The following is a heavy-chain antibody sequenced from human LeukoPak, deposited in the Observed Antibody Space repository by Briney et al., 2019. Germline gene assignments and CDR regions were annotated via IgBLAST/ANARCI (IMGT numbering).Heavy chain of an antibody. V-gene: IGHV1-2*02. Sequence: ASVPVSHQASVYTFTDYYMHWLGQAPGQGVEWMGWINPNRGGTNYAQKFQGRVTMTRDTSISTAYMELSRLRSDDTAVYYCARVMYSCSSTSCSNYYYYGMDVWGQGTTVTVSS. D-gene: IGHD2-2*01. CDR3: ARVMYSCSSTSCSNYYYYGMDV. J-gene: IGHJ6*02. CDR1: VYTFTDYY. CDR2: INPNRGGT.